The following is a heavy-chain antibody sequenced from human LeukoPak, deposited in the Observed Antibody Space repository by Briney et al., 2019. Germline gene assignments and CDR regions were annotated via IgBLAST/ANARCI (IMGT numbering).Heavy chain of an antibody. V-gene: IGHV4-34*01. CDR3: ARGVVSGRFGDYYYYMDV. D-gene: IGHD3-16*01. CDR1: GGSFSGHY. CDR2: VNDRGST. Sequence: SETLSLTCAVYGGSFSGHYWTWIRQPPGKGLQWIGEVNDRGSTNYNPSLKSRLTISEDKSKKQFSLRLPSVTAADTAVYYCARGVVSGRFGDYYYYMDVWGKGTTVTASS. J-gene: IGHJ6*03.